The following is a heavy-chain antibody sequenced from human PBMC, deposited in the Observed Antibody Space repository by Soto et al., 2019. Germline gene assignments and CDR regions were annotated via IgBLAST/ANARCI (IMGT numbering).Heavy chain of an antibody. D-gene: IGHD2-15*01. CDR1: GYTFSNYA. J-gene: IGHJ2*01. V-gene: IGHV1-3*01. CDR2: INAGGGNT. Sequence: ASVKVSCKASGYTFSNYAMHWVRQAPGQRLEWMGWINAGGGNTKYSQKFQDRISITTDTFARIVYMELSSLTSEDTAAYYCAKNREMVVAATPRWYFDFWGRGTLVTVSS. CDR3: AKNREMVVAATPRWYFDF.